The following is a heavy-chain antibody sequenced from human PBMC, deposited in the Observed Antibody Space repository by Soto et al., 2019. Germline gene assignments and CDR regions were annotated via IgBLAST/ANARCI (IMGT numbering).Heavy chain of an antibody. D-gene: IGHD6-19*01. CDR2: ISSSSSYI. J-gene: IGHJ4*02. V-gene: IGHV3-21*01. CDR1: GFTFSSYS. Sequence: GGSLRLSCAASGFTFSSYSMNWVRQAPGKGLEWVSSISSSSSYIYYADSVKGRFTISRDNAKNSLYLQMNSLRAEDTAVYYCARGDYKPGIAVAGTTVDYWGQRTLVTVYS. CDR3: ARGDYKPGIAVAGTTVDY.